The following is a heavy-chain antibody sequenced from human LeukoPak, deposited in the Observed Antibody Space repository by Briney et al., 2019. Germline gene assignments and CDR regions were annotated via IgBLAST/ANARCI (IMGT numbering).Heavy chain of an antibody. Sequence: GGSLRLSCAASGFTFSSYSMNWVRQAPGKGLVWVARINPDGSSTAYADSVKGRFTLSRDNARKTLFLQMNSLRVDDMAVYYCARAVVPAAVPYFWGQGTLVTVSP. CDR1: GFTFSSYS. J-gene: IGHJ4*02. V-gene: IGHV3-74*03. D-gene: IGHD2-15*01. CDR3: ARAVVPAAVPYF. CDR2: INPDGSST.